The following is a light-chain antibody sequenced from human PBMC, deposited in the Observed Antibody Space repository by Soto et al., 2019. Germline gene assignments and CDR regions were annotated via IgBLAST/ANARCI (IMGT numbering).Light chain of an antibody. Sequence: EIVLTQSPGTLSLSPGERATLSCRASQSVSSNLAWYQQKPGQAPRLLIYDASNRATGIPARFSGSGSGTDFTLTISSLEPEDFAVYYCQQRSHWPLIPFGQGTRLEIK. CDR3: QQRSHWPLIP. V-gene: IGKV3-11*01. CDR1: QSVSSN. J-gene: IGKJ5*01. CDR2: DAS.